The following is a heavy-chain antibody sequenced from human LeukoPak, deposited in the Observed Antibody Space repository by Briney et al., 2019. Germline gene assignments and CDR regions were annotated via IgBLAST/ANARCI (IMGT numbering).Heavy chain of an antibody. D-gene: IGHD5-24*01. CDR3: ARAGEVEMATIAPLYFDY. J-gene: IGHJ4*02. Sequence: SSETLSLTCAVYGGSFSGYYWSWIRQPPGKGLEWIGYIYYSGSTNYNPSLKSRVTISVDTSKNQFSLKLSSVTAADTAVYYCARAGEVEMATIAPLYFDYWGQGTLVTVSS. V-gene: IGHV4-59*01. CDR2: IYYSGST. CDR1: GGSFSGYY.